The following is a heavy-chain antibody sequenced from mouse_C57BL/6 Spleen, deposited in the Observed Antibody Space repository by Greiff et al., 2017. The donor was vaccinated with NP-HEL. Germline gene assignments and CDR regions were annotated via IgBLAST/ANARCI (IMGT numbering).Heavy chain of an antibody. CDR3: ARISGGNSSGYVAWFAY. CDR2: IWWDDDT. V-gene: IGHV8-8*01. J-gene: IGHJ3*01. Sequence: QVTLKESGPGILQPSQTLSLTCSFSGFSLSTFGMGVGWIRQPSGKGLEWLAHIWWDDDTYYNPALKSRLSISTDTSKNQVFLKIANVDTADTATYYCARISGGNSSGYVAWFAYWGQGTLVTVSA. CDR1: GFSLSTFGMG. D-gene: IGHD3-2*02.